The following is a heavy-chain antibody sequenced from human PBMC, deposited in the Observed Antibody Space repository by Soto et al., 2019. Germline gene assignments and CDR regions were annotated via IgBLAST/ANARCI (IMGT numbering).Heavy chain of an antibody. CDR3: ARLQFGEGFDY. CDR1: GGSISRGGFS. CDR2: ILHTGCT. Sequence: SETLSLTCAVSGGSISRGGFSWSWIRQPPGKGLEWIGYILHTGCTQYNPSLKSRVSMSVDKSKNQFSLHLTSVTAADTAVYYCARLQFGEGFDYWGQGALVTVSS. J-gene: IGHJ4*02. D-gene: IGHD3-10*01. V-gene: IGHV4-30-2*01.